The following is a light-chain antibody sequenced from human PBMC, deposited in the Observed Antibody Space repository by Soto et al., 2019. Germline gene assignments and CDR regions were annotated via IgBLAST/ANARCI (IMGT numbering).Light chain of an antibody. CDR2: GAS. J-gene: IGKJ4*01. CDR3: QQYDNSPLT. Sequence: EITMTQSPATLSVSPGEEATLSCRASQIVRSNLAWYQQKPGQAPRLLIYGASTRAIGIPARFSGSGSGTEFTLTINSLQSEDFAVYYCQQYDNSPLTFGGGTKVEIK. V-gene: IGKV3-15*01. CDR1: QIVRSN.